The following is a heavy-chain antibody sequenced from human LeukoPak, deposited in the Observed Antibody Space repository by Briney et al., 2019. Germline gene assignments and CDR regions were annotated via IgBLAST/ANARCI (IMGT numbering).Heavy chain of an antibody. CDR1: GFTFSSYS. CDR2: ISSSSSYI. V-gene: IGHV3-21*01. D-gene: IGHD1-26*01. Sequence: KAGGSLRLSCAASGFTFSSYSMNWVRQAPGKGLEWVSPISSSSSYIYYADSVKGRFTISRDNSKNTLYLQMNSLRAEDTDVYYCARVRWGGSPPDIWGQGTMVTVSS. J-gene: IGHJ3*02. CDR3: ARVRWGGSPPDI.